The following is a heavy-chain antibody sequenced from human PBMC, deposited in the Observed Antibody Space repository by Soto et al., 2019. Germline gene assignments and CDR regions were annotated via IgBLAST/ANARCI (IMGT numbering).Heavy chain of an antibody. D-gene: IGHD6-25*01. CDR3: AAKGLNSGLDY. Sequence: GASVKVSCKASGFTFTSSAMQWVRQARGQRLEWIGWIVVGSGNTNYAQKLQERVTITRDMSTSTAYMELSSLRSEDTAVYYCAAKGLNSGLDYWGQGTLVTVSS. V-gene: IGHV1-58*02. CDR1: GFTFTSSA. J-gene: IGHJ4*02. CDR2: IVVGSGNT.